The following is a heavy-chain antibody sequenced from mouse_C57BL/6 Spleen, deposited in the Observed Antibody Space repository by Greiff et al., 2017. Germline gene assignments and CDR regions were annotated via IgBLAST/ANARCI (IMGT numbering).Heavy chain of an antibody. CDR2: INPNNGGP. CDR1: GYTFTDYN. Sequence: EVKLMESGPELVKPGASVKIPCKASGYTFTDYNMDWVKQSHGKSLEWIGDINPNNGGPIYNQKFKGKATLTVDKSSSTAYMELRSLTSEDTAVYYCARYGNYEGFADWGQGTLVTVSA. CDR3: ARYGNYEGFAD. V-gene: IGHV1-18*01. J-gene: IGHJ3*01. D-gene: IGHD2-1*01.